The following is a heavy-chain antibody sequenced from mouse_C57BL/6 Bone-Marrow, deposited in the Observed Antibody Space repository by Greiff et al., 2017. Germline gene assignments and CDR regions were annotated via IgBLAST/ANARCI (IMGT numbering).Heavy chain of an antibody. CDR1: CYTFTSYW. V-gene: IGHV1-7*01. J-gene: IGHJ4*01. CDR3: ASEDYYGSSLYYYAMDY. Sequence: QVQLQQSGAELAKPGASVKLSCKASCYTFTSYWMHWVKQRPGQGLEWIGYINPSSGYTKYNQKFKDKATLTADKSSSTAYMQLSSLTYEDSAVYYCASEDYYGSSLYYYAMDYWGQGTSVTVSS. CDR2: INPSSGYT. D-gene: IGHD1-1*01.